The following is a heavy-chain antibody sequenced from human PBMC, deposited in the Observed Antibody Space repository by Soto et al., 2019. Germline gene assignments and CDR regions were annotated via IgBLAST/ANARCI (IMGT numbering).Heavy chain of an antibody. Sequence: QVQLVQSGAEVKKPGASVQVSCKASGYTFTSYDINWVRQATGQGLEWMVWMNPNIGNTGYAQKFQGRVTMTRNTSISTAYMELSSLRSEDTAVYYCARGRTVSRPGFYYYYGMDVWGQGTTVTVSS. V-gene: IGHV1-8*01. J-gene: IGHJ6*02. CDR3: ARGRTVSRPGFYYYYGMDV. CDR1: GYTFTSYD. CDR2: MNPNIGNT. D-gene: IGHD4-17*01.